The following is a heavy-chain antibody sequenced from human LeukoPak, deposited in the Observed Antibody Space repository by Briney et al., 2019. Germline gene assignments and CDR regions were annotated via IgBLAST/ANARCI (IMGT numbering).Heavy chain of an antibody. CDR2: IYRDSSVI. Sequence: GGSLRLSCVASGFNFDEYAMNWVRQAPGKGLEWISCIYRDSSVIHYADSVRGRFTVSRDNAKNSVYLQMNSLRAEDTAVYYCARDRIAVAPNDYWGQGTLVTVSS. V-gene: IGHV3-48*01. CDR3: ARDRIAVAPNDY. J-gene: IGHJ4*02. D-gene: IGHD6-19*01. CDR1: GFNFDEYA.